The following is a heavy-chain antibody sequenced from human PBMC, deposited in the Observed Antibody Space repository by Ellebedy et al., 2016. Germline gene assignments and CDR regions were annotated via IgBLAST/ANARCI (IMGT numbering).Heavy chain of an antibody. Sequence: SETLSLXXTVSGGPIRLGGYYWSWIRQLPGKGLEWLGYISYTGSTSYSPSLKNRITMSLDTSKNHFSLKLSSVTAADTAVYYCARDPNSSGWYRTGTYYFDYWGQGTLVTVSS. CDR2: ISYTGST. J-gene: IGHJ4*02. CDR1: GGPIRLGGYY. V-gene: IGHV4-31*03. CDR3: ARDPNSSGWYRTGTYYFDY. D-gene: IGHD6-19*01.